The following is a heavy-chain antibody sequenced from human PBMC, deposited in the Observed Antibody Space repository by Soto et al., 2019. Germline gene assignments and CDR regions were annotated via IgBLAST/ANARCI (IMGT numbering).Heavy chain of an antibody. J-gene: IGHJ4*02. Sequence: EVQLVESGGGLVQPGGSLRLSCVVSGITFSTYRMHWVRQAPGKGLVWVSHIKSNGTVTHYTDFVRGRFIISRDNAKDTLFLQKNSVRAEDTAVDYCARENYDFWSGYYLDYWGQGTLVTVSS. CDR3: ARENYDFWSGYYLDY. CDR1: GITFSTYR. D-gene: IGHD3-3*01. V-gene: IGHV3-74*01. CDR2: IKSNGTVT.